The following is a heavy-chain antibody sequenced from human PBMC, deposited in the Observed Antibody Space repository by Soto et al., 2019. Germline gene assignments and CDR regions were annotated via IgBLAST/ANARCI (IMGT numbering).Heavy chain of an antibody. V-gene: IGHV3-33*01. CDR2: IWYDGSNK. J-gene: IGHJ6*02. D-gene: IGHD3-3*01. Sequence: QVQLVESGGGVVQPGRSLRLSCAASGFTFSSYGMHWVRQAPGKGLEWVAVIWYDGSNKYYADSVKGRFTISRDNSKNTLYLQMNSLRAEDTAVYYCARDQGFTTFGVVSYYYYGMDVWGQGTTVTVSS. CDR1: GFTFSSYG. CDR3: ARDQGFTTFGVVSYYYYGMDV.